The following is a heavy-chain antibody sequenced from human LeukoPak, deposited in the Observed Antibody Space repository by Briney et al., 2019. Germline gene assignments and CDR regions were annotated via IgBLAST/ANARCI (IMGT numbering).Heavy chain of an antibody. CDR2: INPNSGGT. V-gene: IGHV1-2*02. Sequence: ASVKVSCKASGYTFTGYYMHWVRQAPGQGLEWMGWINPNSGGTNYAQKFQGRVTMTRDTSISTAYMELSRLRSDDTAVYYCARVGLTYYYYGMDVWGQGTTATVSS. CDR1: GYTFTGYY. J-gene: IGHJ6*02. CDR3: ARVGLTYYYYGMDV.